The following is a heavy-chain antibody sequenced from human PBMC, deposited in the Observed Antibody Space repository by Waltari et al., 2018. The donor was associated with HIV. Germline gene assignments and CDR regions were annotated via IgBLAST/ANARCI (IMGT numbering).Heavy chain of an antibody. CDR2: MNPNSGNT. J-gene: IGHJ4*02. Sequence: QVQLVQSGAEVKKPGASVKVSCKAAGYTFTSYDINCVRQATGQGLEWMGWMNPNSGNTGYAQKFQGRVTMTRNTSISTAYMELSSLRSEDTAVYYCARVVAAIGSLENDYWGQGTLVTVSS. CDR1: GYTFTSYD. V-gene: IGHV1-8*01. CDR3: ARVVAAIGSLENDY. D-gene: IGHD2-15*01.